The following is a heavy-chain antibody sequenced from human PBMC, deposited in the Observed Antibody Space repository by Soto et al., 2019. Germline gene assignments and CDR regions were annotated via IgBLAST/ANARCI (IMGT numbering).Heavy chain of an antibody. J-gene: IGHJ6*02. Sequence: PGGSLRLSCAAVGFAFSTYAMTWVRQAPGKGLEWVSVISGSGGSSYYAASVKGRFTISRDNSKNTLFLQMNGLRAEDTAVYYCAKVTKRAAAGRYEYYKYGMDVWGQGTTVTVSS. CDR3: AKVTKRAAAGRYEYYKYGMDV. CDR1: GFAFSTYA. V-gene: IGHV3-23*01. D-gene: IGHD6-13*01. CDR2: ISGSGGSS.